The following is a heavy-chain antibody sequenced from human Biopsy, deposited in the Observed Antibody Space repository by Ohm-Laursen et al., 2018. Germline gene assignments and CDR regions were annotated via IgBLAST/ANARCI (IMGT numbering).Heavy chain of an antibody. J-gene: IGHJ4*02. D-gene: IGHD1-14*01. CDR1: EFTFSVYA. CDR3: ARDLRADRKYFSDS. CDR2: ISSSGSYT. V-gene: IGHV3-21*01. Sequence: SLRLSCAASEFTFSVYAMNWVRQAPGKGLEWVSSISSSGSYTFYAGSLRGRFTISRDNAKNSLSLHMINLRAEDTAVYYCARDLRADRKYFSDSWGQGTLVTVSS.